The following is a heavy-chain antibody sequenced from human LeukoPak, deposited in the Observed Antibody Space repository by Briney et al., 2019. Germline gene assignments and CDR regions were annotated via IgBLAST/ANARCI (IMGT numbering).Heavy chain of an antibody. D-gene: IGHD4-23*01. Sequence: SQTLSLTCAISGDSVSSNRAAWNWFRQSPSRGLEWLGRTYYRSKWYNEYAVSVKSRIAVIPDTSKNQFSLQLSSVTAADTAVYYCARWDGGFDYWGQGTLVTVSS. CDR3: ARWDGGFDY. V-gene: IGHV6-1*01. J-gene: IGHJ4*02. CDR2: TYYRSKWYN. CDR1: GDSVSSNRAA.